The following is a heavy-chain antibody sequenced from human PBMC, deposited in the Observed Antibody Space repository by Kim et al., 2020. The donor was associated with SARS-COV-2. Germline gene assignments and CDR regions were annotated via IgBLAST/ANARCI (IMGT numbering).Heavy chain of an antibody. CDR2: IYSGGGIT. CDR3: AKGMQQGY. V-gene: IGHV3-23*03. CDR1: GFTFSSHA. J-gene: IGHJ4*02. D-gene: IGHD6-13*01. Sequence: GGSLRLSCAASGFTFSSHAMSWVRQAPGKGLEWVSVIYSGGGITYYADSVKGRFTISRDNSKNTLYLQMNSLRVEDTALYYCAKGMQQGYWGQGTLVTVSS.